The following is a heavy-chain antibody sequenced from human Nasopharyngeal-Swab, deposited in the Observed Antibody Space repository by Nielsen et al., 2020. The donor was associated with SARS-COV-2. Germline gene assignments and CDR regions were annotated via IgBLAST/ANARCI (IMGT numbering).Heavy chain of an antibody. Sequence: GESLKISCAASGFTFSSYWMSWVRQAPGKGLEWVSSIRTTSSYIYYADSVKGRFTISRDNAKNSLYLQMNSLRAEDTAVYYCARGTTYYDFWSGYYLENWFDPWGQGTLVTVSS. V-gene: IGHV3-21*01. J-gene: IGHJ5*02. CDR1: GFTFSSYW. CDR3: ARGTTYYDFWSGYYLENWFDP. D-gene: IGHD3-3*01. CDR2: IRTTSSYI.